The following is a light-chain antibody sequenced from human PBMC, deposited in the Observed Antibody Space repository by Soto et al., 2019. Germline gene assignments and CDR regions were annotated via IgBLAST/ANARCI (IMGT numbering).Light chain of an antibody. CDR3: QVYGNSPMYT. Sequence: EIVMTQSPATLSVSPGERATLSCRASQSVSSNLAWYQQKPGQAPRLLVYGASTRATGIPARFSGSGSGTQFTLTISRLEAEDFAVYYCQVYGNSPMYTFGQGTRLEIK. CDR1: QSVSSN. J-gene: IGKJ2*01. V-gene: IGKV3-15*01. CDR2: GAS.